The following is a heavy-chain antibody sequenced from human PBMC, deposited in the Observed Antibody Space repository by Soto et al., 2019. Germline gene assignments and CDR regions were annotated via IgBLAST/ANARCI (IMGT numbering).Heavy chain of an antibody. J-gene: IGHJ4*02. CDR1: GFSFSDYY. D-gene: IGHD3-22*01. CDR2: ISSCGTYT. Sequence: QVQLVESGGGLVKPGGSLRLSCAASGFSFSDYYMNWIRQAPGKGLEWISYISSCGTYTNYADSVRGRFTMSRDSAKNFLFLQMDGLRAEDTAVYYCARAKLVVEGRFDYWGQGSLVTVSS. CDR3: ARAKLVVEGRFDY. V-gene: IGHV3-11*06.